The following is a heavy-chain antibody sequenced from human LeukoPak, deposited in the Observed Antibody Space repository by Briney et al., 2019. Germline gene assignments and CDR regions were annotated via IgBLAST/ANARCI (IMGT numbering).Heavy chain of an antibody. CDR3: AKEREYSGYEPLPNDY. V-gene: IGHV3-23*01. J-gene: IGHJ4*02. CDR2: ISGSGGRT. Sequence: GGSLRLSCAASGFTFSSYAMGWVRQAPGKGLEWVSDISGSGGRTYYADSVKGRFTISRDNSKNTLFLEMNSLRAEDTAVYYCAKEREYSGYEPLPNDYWGQGTLVTVSS. CDR1: GFTFSSYA. D-gene: IGHD5-12*01.